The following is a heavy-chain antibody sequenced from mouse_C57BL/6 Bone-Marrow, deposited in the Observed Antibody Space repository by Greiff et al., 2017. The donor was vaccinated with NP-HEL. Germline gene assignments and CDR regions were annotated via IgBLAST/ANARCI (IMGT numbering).Heavy chain of an antibody. CDR2: INPNNGGT. CDR1: GYTFTDYN. CDR3: ARGGYPAWFAY. D-gene: IGHD2-2*01. J-gene: IGHJ3*01. V-gene: IGHV1-18*01. Sequence: VQLQQSGPELVKPGASVKIPCKASGYTFTDYNMGWVKQSHGKSLEWIGDINPNNGGTIYNQKFKGKATLTVDKSSSTAYMELRSLTSEDTAVYYCARGGYPAWFAYWGQGTLVTVSA.